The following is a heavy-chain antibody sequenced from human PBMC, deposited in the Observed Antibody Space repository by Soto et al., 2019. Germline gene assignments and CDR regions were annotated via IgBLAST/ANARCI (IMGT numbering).Heavy chain of an antibody. CDR3: ARDQRGYDILTGYYTSQYNWFDP. D-gene: IGHD3-9*01. CDR2: IYYSGRT. V-gene: IGHV4-59*01. J-gene: IGHJ5*02. CDR1: GGSISSNY. Sequence: SETLSLTCTVSGGSISSNYWSWIRQPPGKGLEWIGYIYYSGRTNYNPSLKGRVTISVDTSKKQFSLNLSPVTAADTAVYYCARDQRGYDILTGYYTSQYNWFDPWGQRTLDTVSS.